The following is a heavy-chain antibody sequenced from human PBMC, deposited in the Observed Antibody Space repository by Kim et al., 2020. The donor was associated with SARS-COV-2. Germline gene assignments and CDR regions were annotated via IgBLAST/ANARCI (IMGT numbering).Heavy chain of an antibody. CDR3: ARDPFIAAAGAWDYYGMDV. J-gene: IGHJ6*02. CDR2: INPSGGST. Sequence: ASVKVSCKASGYTFTSYYMHWVRQAPGQGLEWMGIINPSGGSTSYAQKFQGRVTMTRDTSTSTVYMQLSSLRSEDTAVYYCARDPFIAAAGAWDYYGMDVWGQGTTVTVSS. V-gene: IGHV1-46*01. D-gene: IGHD6-13*01. CDR1: GYTFTSYY.